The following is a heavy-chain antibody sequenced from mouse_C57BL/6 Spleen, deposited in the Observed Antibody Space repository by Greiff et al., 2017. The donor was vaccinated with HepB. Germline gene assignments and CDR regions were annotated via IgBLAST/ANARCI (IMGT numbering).Heavy chain of an antibody. V-gene: IGHV1-52*01. CDR2: IDPSDSET. J-gene: IGHJ4*01. D-gene: IGHD1-1*01. CDR3: ARTLYCYSSSQYYYAMDY. CDR1: GYTFTSYW. Sequence: QVQLQQPGAELVRPGSSVKLSCKASGYTFTSYWMHWVKQRPIQGLEWIGNIDPSDSETYYNQKFKDKATLTVDKSSSTAYMQLSSLTSEDSAVYYCARTLYCYSSSQYYYAMDYWGQGTTVTVSS.